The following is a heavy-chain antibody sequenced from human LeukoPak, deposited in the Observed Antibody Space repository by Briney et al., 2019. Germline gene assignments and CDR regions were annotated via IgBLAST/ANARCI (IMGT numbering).Heavy chain of an antibody. J-gene: IGHJ4*02. V-gene: IGHV3-53*01. CDR1: GFTVSSNY. CDR3: ARGDGVMITFGGVIV. Sequence: PGGSLRLSCAASGFTVSSNYMSWVRQAPGKGLEWVSVIYSGGSTYYADSVKGRFTISRDNSKNTLYLQMNSLRAEDTAVYYCARGDGVMITFGGVIVWGQGTLVTVSS. CDR2: IYSGGST. D-gene: IGHD3-16*02.